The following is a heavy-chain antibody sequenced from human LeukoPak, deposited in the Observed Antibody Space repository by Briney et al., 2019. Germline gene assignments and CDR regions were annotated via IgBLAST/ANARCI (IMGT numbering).Heavy chain of an antibody. CDR3: ARDFGSLVVNPVDY. J-gene: IGHJ4*02. Sequence: GASVKVSCKASGYTFTSYAMHWVRQAPGQRLEWMGWINAGNGNTKYSQKFQGRVTITRDTSASTAHMELSSLRSEDTAVYYCARDFGSLVVNPVDYWGQGTLVTVSS. D-gene: IGHD2-15*01. CDR1: GYTFTSYA. CDR2: INAGNGNT. V-gene: IGHV1-3*01.